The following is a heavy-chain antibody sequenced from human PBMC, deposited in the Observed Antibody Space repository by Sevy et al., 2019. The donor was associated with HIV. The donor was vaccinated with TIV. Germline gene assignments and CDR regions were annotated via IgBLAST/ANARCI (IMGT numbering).Heavy chain of an antibody. CDR2: ISSSSSYI. CDR1: GFTFSSYS. J-gene: IGHJ6*02. CDR3: ARDGGGYDFWSGYPYVYYYYGMDV. V-gene: IGHV3-21*01. Sequence: GGSLRLSCAASGFTFSSYSMNWVRQAPGKGLEWVSSISSSSSYIYYADSVKGRFTISRDNAKNSLYLQMNSLRAEDTAVYYCARDGGGYDFWSGYPYVYYYYGMDVWGQGTTVTVSS. D-gene: IGHD3-3*01.